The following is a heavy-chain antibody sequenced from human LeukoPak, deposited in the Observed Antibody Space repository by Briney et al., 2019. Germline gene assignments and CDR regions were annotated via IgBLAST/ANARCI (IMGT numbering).Heavy chain of an antibody. J-gene: IGHJ4*02. CDR2: ISGSGGST. CDR3: AHISSSWPDY. D-gene: IGHD6-13*01. Sequence: PGGSLRLSCAAAGFTFDDYDIHWVRQAPGKGLEWVSAISGSGGSTYYADSVKGRFTISRDNSKNTLYLQMNSLRAEDTAVYYCAHISSSWPDYWGQGTLVTVSS. V-gene: IGHV3-23*01. CDR1: GFTFDDYD.